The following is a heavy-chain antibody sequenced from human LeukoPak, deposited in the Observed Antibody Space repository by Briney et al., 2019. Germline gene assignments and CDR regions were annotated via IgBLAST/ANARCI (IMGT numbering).Heavy chain of an antibody. V-gene: IGHV1-8*02. Sequence: ASVKVSCKASGGTFSSYAISWVRQATGQGLEWMGWMNPNSGNTGYAQKFQGRVTMTRNTSISTAYMELSSLRSEDTAVYYCARGDCSSTSCRPFDPWGQGTLVTVSS. CDR2: MNPNSGNT. D-gene: IGHD2-2*01. CDR3: ARGDCSSTSCRPFDP. J-gene: IGHJ5*02. CDR1: GGTFSSYA.